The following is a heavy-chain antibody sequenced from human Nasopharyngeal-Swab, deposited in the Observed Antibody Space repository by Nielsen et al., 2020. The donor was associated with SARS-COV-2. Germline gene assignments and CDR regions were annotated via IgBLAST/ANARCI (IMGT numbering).Heavy chain of an antibody. J-gene: IGHJ4*02. CDR3: ARDREEWLIVYYFDY. CDR2: ISYDGSNK. Sequence: GESLKISCAASGFTFSSYEMNWVRQAPGKGLEWVAVISYDGSNKYYADSVKGRFTISRDNSKNTLYLQMNSLRAEDTAVYYCARDREEWLIVYYFDYWGQGTLVTVSS. V-gene: IGHV3-30-3*01. D-gene: IGHD6-19*01. CDR1: GFTFSSYE.